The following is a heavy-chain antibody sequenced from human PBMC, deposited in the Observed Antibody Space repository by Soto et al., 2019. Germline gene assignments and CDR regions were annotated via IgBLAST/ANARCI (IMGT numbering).Heavy chain of an antibody. Sequence: GGSLRLSCAASGFTFSSYAMTWVRQAPAKGLEWVSAIRVSGGSTYYADSVKGRFTISRDNSKNTLYLQMSSLRAEDTAVYYCAKARAQYYDFWSGYPVDYWGQGTLVTVSS. CDR2: IRVSGGST. J-gene: IGHJ4*02. D-gene: IGHD3-3*01. V-gene: IGHV3-23*01. CDR1: GFTFSSYA. CDR3: AKARAQYYDFWSGYPVDY.